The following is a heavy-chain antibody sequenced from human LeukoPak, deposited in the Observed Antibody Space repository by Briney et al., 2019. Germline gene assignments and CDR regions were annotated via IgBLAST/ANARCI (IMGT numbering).Heavy chain of an antibody. D-gene: IGHD3-10*01. V-gene: IGHV1-18*01. CDR3: AIDSQWFGELFDY. CDR2: ISAYNGNT. J-gene: IGHJ4*01. CDR1: GYTFTGYG. Sequence: ASVKVSCTASGYTFTGYGISWVRQAPGQGLEWMGWISAYNGNTNYTQKLQGRVTMTTDTCISTAYMEMRSLRSDDTAVYYCAIDSQWFGELFDYWGQGTLVTVSS.